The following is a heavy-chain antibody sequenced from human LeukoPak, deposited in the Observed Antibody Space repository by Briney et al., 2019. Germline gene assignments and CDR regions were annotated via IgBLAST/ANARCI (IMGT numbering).Heavy chain of an antibody. CDR3: ARENYDILTGYYYWFDP. CDR2: IYYSGST. Sequence: SEPLSLTCTVSGGSIRSSSHYWGWIRQPPGKGLEWIASIYYSGSTYYNPSLKSRVTISVDTSKNQFSLKLSSVTAADTAVYYCARENYDILTGYYYWFDPWGQGTLVTVSS. J-gene: IGHJ5*02. V-gene: IGHV4-39*07. CDR1: GGSIRSSSHY. D-gene: IGHD3-9*01.